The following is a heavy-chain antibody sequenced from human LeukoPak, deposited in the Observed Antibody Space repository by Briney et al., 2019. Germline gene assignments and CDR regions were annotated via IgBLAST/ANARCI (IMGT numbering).Heavy chain of an antibody. CDR1: GLTFSTYP. Sequence: GGSLGLSCAASGLTFSTYPMHWVRQAPGKGLEYVSAISSNGGATYYGNSVQGRFTISRDNSRNTLYLQMGSLRAEDMAVYYCVRERGWYDFWGQGTLVTVSS. CDR3: VRERGWYDF. V-gene: IGHV3-64*01. CDR2: ISSNGGAT. D-gene: IGHD2-15*01. J-gene: IGHJ4*02.